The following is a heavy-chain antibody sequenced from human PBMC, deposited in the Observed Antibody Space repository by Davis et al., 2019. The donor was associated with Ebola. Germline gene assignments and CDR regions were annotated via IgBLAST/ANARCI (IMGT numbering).Heavy chain of an antibody. CDR2: IIPIFGAA. CDR3: ARVLLGAGYGMDV. Sequence: SVKVSCKASGGTFSSQAISWVRQAPGQGLEWMGGIIPIFGAANYAQKFQGRVTITADESTFTAYMELSSLRSEETAVYYCARVLLGAGYGMDVWGQGTTVTVSS. CDR1: GGTFSSQA. V-gene: IGHV1-69*13. J-gene: IGHJ6*02. D-gene: IGHD2-21*01.